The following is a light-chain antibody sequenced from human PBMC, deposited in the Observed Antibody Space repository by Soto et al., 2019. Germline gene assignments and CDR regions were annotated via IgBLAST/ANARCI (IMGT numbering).Light chain of an antibody. CDR3: CSFTISNTVV. CDR1: SSDVGVYNY. J-gene: IGLJ3*02. V-gene: IGLV2-14*01. Sequence: QSVLTQPVSVSGTPGQSSTISCTGTSSDVGVYNYVSWYQQHPGKGPKLMISEVSNRPSGVSNRFSGSNSGNTASLTISGLQAEDVPDYYCCSFTISNTVVFGGRTQLTVL. CDR2: EVS.